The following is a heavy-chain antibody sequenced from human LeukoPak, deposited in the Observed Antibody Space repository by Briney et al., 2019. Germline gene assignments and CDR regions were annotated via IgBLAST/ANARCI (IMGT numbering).Heavy chain of an antibody. D-gene: IGHD5-18*01. CDR1: GGTFSSYS. V-gene: IGHV1-69*04. J-gene: IGHJ3*02. CDR3: AREGVVDTAMQTRVFSGFDI. CDR2: IIPILGIA. Sequence: GASVKVSCKASGGTFSSYSISWVRQAPGQGLEWMGRIIPILGIANYAQKFQGRVTITADNSKSTAYMELSSLRSEDTAVYYCAREGVVDTAMQTRVFSGFDIWGQGTMVTVSS.